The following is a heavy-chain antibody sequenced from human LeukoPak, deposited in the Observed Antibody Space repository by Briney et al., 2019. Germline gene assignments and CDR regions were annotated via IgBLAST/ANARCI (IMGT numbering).Heavy chain of an antibody. CDR2: IKQDGSEK. V-gene: IGHV3-7*01. CDR1: GFTFSSYW. CDR3: ARDPRYGPYYHGMDV. J-gene: IGHJ6*02. Sequence: GGSLRLSCAASGFTFSSYWMSWVRQAPGKGLEWVANIKQDGSEKYYVDSVKGRFTISRDNAKNSLYLQMNSLRAEDTAVYYCARDPRYGPYYHGMDVWGQGTTVTVSS. D-gene: IGHD5-18*01.